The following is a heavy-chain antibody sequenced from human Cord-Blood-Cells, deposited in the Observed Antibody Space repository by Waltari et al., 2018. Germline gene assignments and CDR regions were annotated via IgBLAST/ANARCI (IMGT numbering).Heavy chain of an antibody. J-gene: IGHJ4*02. CDR3: AKDPYSSSYYFDY. Sequence: QVQLVESGGGVVQPGGSLRLSCAASGFTFSSYGMHWVRQAPGKGLEWVAFIRYDGSNKYYADSVKGRFTISRDNSKNTLYLQMNSLRAEDTAVYYCAKDPYSSSYYFDYWGQETLVTVSS. CDR1: GFTFSSYG. CDR2: IRYDGSNK. V-gene: IGHV3-30*02. D-gene: IGHD6-6*01.